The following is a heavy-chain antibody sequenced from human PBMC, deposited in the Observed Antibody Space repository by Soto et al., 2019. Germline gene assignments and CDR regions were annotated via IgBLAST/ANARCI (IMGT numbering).Heavy chain of an antibody. V-gene: IGHV1-2*02. J-gene: IGHJ4*02. CDR2: INPNSGGT. D-gene: IGHD1-26*01. Sequence: QVQLVQSGAEVKKPGASVKVSCKASGYTFTGYYMHWVRQAPGQGPEWMGWINPNSGGTTYAQKFQGRVTVTRDTSISTAYMELSSLRSDDTAVYYCARGGSISLDYWGQGTLVTVSS. CDR1: GYTFTGYY. CDR3: ARGGSISLDY.